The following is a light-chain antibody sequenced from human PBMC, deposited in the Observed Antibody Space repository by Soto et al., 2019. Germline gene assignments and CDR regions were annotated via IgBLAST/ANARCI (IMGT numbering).Light chain of an antibody. J-gene: IGLJ2*01. V-gene: IGLV1-40*01. Sequence: QSVLTQPPSVSGAPGQRVTISCTGSSSNIGAGYDVHWYQQLPGTAPKLLIYGNSNRPSGVPDRFSGSKSGTSASLAITGLQADDEADYYCQSYDSSLSPVVFGGGTKLTVL. CDR3: QSYDSSLSPVV. CDR2: GNS. CDR1: SSNIGAGYD.